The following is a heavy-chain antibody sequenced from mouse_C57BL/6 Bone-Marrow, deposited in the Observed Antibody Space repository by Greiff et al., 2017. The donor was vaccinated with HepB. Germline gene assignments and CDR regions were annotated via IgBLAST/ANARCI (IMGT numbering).Heavy chain of an antibody. CDR3: ARRRGTILPYLDY. J-gene: IGHJ2*01. D-gene: IGHD2-10*01. CDR2: IYPRSGNT. V-gene: IGHV1-81*01. CDR1: GYTFTSYG. Sequence: VKLMESGAELARPGASVKLSCKASGYTFTSYGISWVKQRTGQGLEWIGEIYPRSGNTYYNEKFKGKATLTADKSSSTAYMELRSLTAEDSAVYFCARRRGTILPYLDYWGQGTTLKVSS.